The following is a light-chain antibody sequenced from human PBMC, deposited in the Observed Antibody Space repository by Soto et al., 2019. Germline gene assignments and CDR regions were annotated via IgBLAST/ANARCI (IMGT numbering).Light chain of an antibody. Sequence: VMTQSPATLSVSRGERATLSCWASETFATNLAWYQQKPGQAPRLLISGASTRAAGISDRFRGSGSGTEFTLTISSLRSEDSAIYYCQQYFEWPPMTFGQGPRWIS. CDR2: GAS. V-gene: IGKV3-15*01. CDR3: QQYFEWPPMT. J-gene: IGKJ1*01. CDR1: ETFATN.